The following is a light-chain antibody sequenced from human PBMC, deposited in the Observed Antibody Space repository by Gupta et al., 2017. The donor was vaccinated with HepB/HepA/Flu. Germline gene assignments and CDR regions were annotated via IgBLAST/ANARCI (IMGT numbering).Light chain of an antibody. J-gene: IGLJ2*01. CDR2: ENN. CDR1: SSNIGNNY. Sequence: QSVLTQPPSVSAAPGQTVTISCSGSSSNIGNNYVSWYQQLPGTAPKLLIYENNKRPSGIPDRFSGSQSGTSATLGITGLQTGDEADYYCGAWDSSLSAGVFGGGTKLTVL. V-gene: IGLV1-51*02. CDR3: GAWDSSLSAGV.